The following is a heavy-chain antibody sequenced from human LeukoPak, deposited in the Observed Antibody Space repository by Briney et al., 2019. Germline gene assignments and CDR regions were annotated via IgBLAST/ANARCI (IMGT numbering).Heavy chain of an antibody. CDR1: TFDDYG. CDR2: IYYSGST. D-gene: IGHD3-9*01. V-gene: IGHV4-30-4*08. Sequence: TFDDYGMSWIRQPPGKGLEWIGYIYYSGSTYYNPSLKSRVTISVDTSKNQFSLKLSSVTAADTAVYYCARDPYYDILTGYYNWYFDLWGRGTLVTVSS. J-gene: IGHJ2*01. CDR3: ARDPYYDILTGYYNWYFDL.